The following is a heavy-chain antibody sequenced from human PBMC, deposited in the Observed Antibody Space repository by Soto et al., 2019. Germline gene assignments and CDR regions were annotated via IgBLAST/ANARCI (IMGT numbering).Heavy chain of an antibody. Sequence: GASVKVSFKASGYTFTSYDINWVRQATGQGLEWMGWMNPNSGNTGYAQKFQGRVTMTRNTSISTAYMELSSLRSEDTAVYYCARGGTGVRGYYYYGMDGWGQGNTVTVSS. CDR1: GYTFTSYD. J-gene: IGHJ6*02. D-gene: IGHD1-1*01. CDR3: ARGGTGVRGYYYYGMDG. CDR2: MNPNSGNT. V-gene: IGHV1-8*01.